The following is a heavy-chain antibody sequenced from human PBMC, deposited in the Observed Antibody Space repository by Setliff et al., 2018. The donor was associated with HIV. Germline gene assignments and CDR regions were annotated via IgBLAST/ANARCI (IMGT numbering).Heavy chain of an antibody. CDR3: TTDLGSVRFSWNNN. D-gene: IGHD1-26*01. J-gene: IGHJ4*02. CDR1: GFTFSNAW. Sequence: PGGSLRLSCAAAGFTFSNAWMTWVRQAPGKGLEWVARIRNKKNGGTTYYAAPVEGRFTISRDDSKNTLSLQMNSLKTEDTAIYYCTTDLGSVRFSWNNNWGQGTLVTVSS. CDR2: IRNKKNGGTT. V-gene: IGHV3-15*01.